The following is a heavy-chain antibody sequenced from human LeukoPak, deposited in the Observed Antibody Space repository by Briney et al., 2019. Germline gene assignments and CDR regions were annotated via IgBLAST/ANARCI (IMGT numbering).Heavy chain of an antibody. CDR3: AKDGAGRFLEWPHFDY. Sequence: GGSLRLSCAASGFTFSSYAMSWVRQAPGKGLEWVSVISGSGGRSYYADSVKGRFTISRDNSKNTLCLQMNSLRAEDTAVYYCAKDGAGRFLEWPHFDYWGQGTLVTVSS. D-gene: IGHD3-3*01. J-gene: IGHJ4*02. CDR1: GFTFSSYA. V-gene: IGHV3-23*01. CDR2: ISGSGGRS.